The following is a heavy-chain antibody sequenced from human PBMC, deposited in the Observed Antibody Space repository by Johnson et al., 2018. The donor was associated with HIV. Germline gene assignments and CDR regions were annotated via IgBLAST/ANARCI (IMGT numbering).Heavy chain of an antibody. CDR1: GFTFSSYA. Sequence: VQLVESGGGLVQPWGSLRLSCAASGFTFSSYAVSWVRHAPGKGLVLVSGATGSGGTTYYADFVTGPFTISRDNARDTLYLQMNSLGAEDTAVYYCARVTHIQLWANDAFDIWGQGTMVTVSS. CDR2: ATGSGGTT. CDR3: ARVTHIQLWANDAFDI. V-gene: IGHV3-23*04. J-gene: IGHJ3*02. D-gene: IGHD5-18*01.